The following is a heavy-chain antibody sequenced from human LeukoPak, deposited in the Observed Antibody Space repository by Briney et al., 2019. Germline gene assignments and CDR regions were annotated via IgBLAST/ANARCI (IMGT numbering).Heavy chain of an antibody. CDR2: IYYSGKT. CDR1: GGSFSGYY. D-gene: IGHD3-22*01. Sequence: PSETLSLTCAVYGGSFSGYYWSWIRQPPGKGLEWIGYIYYSGKTNHNPSLKSRVTISVDTSKNQFSLKMSSVTAADTAVYYCARYFTDGYDSRGYRTGYFDYWGQGTLVTVSS. CDR3: ARYFTDGYDSRGYRTGYFDY. J-gene: IGHJ4*02. V-gene: IGHV4-59*01.